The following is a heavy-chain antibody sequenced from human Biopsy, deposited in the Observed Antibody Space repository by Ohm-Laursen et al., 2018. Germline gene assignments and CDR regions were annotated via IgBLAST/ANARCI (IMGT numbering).Heavy chain of an antibody. V-gene: IGHV1-46*01. CDR1: GYTFITYY. CDR2: INPSGGST. J-gene: IGHJ4*02. D-gene: IGHD3-10*01. Sequence: SVKVSCKAFGYTFITYYVSWVRQAPGQGLEWMGKINPSGGSTSYAQKFQGRVTMTRDTSTTTVYMELSSLRSEDAAVYYCARDRIGGRGDPPDHWGQGTLVTVSS. CDR3: ARDRIGGRGDPPDH.